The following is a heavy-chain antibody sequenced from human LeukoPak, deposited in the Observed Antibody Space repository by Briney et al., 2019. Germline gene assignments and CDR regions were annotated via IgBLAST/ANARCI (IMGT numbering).Heavy chain of an antibody. CDR1: GYTFTSYG. CDR2: ISAYNGNT. D-gene: IGHD3-22*01. CDR3: ARVDSSGYYYSYYYYMDV. V-gene: IGHV1-18*01. J-gene: IGHJ6*03. Sequence: AAVKVSCKASGYTFTSYGISWGRQAPGQGLEWMGWISAYNGNTNYAQKLQGRVTMTTDTSTSTAYMELRSLRSDDTAVYYCARVDSSGYYYSYYYYMDVWGKGTTVTISS.